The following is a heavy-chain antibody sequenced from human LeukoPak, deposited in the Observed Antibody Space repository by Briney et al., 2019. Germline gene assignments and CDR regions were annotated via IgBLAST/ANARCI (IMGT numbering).Heavy chain of an antibody. Sequence: KPSETLSLTCTVSGGSISSSSYYWSWIRQPPGKGLEWIGSMFYSGSTNYKPSLKSRVTISIDTSKNQLSLKLSSVTAADTAVYYCARGPYGVWGSYRYYPWFDPWGQGTLVTVSS. J-gene: IGHJ5*02. CDR1: GGSISSSSYY. CDR3: ARGPYGVWGSYRYYPWFDP. CDR2: MFYSGST. D-gene: IGHD3-16*02. V-gene: IGHV4-61*05.